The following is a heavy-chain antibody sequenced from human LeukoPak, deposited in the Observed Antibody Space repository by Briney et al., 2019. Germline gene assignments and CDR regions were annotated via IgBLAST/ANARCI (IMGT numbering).Heavy chain of an antibody. V-gene: IGHV1-18*01. J-gene: IGHJ4*02. D-gene: IGHD2-2*01. CDR3: ARYSLRSTSLDY. CDR1: GYTFISYG. Sequence: ASVKVSCKASGYTFISYGFSWVRQAPGQGLEWMGWISAYSGNTNYAQKFQGRVTITADESTSTAYMELSSLRSEDTAVYYCARYSLRSTSLDYWGQGTLVTVSS. CDR2: ISAYSGNT.